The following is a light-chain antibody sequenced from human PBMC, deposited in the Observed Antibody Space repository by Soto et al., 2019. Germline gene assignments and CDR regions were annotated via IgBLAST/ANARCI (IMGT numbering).Light chain of an antibody. CDR2: GAS. CDR1: QHIFANY. CDR3: QQYDSSPPFS. V-gene: IGKV3-20*01. Sequence: EIVLTQSPATLSLSPGERATLSCRASQHIFANYVRWYQHKSGQAPRLLLYGASTKSAGIPGRFSGSGSGTEFTLTIDSLEPEDFAVYYCQQYDSSPPFSFGPGTKVEIK. J-gene: IGKJ3*01.